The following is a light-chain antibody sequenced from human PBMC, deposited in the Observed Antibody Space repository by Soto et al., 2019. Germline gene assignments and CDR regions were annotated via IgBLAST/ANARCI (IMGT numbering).Light chain of an antibody. J-gene: IGLJ2*01. V-gene: IGLV2-14*01. CDR3: CSYTSRSNLV. CDR2: EVT. Sequence: QSVLAQPASLSGSPGQSITISCTGTNSDVGGFNYVSWYQQHPDKAPKLIIFEVTDRPSGVSNRFSGSKSGNTASLTISGLQSEDEAEYYCCSYTSRSNLVFGGGTKVTVL. CDR1: NSDVGGFNY.